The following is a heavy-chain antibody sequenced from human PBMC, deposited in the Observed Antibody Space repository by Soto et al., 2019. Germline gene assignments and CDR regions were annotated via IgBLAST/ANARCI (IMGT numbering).Heavy chain of an antibody. CDR2: IYYSGST. D-gene: IGHD3-10*01. CDR1: GGSISSYY. CDR3: ARGYYGSGSYTLLFDY. Sequence: SETLSLTCTVSGGSISSYYWSWIRQPPGKGLEWIGYIYYSGSTNYNPSLKSRVTISVDTSKNQFSLKLSSVTAADTAVYYCARGYYGSGSYTLLFDYWGQGTLVTVSS. J-gene: IGHJ4*02. V-gene: IGHV4-59*01.